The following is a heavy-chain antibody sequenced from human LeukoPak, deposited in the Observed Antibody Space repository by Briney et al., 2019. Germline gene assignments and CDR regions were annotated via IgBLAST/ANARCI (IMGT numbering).Heavy chain of an antibody. CDR2: IYYSEST. Sequence: SETLSLTCTVSGGSISSSSYCWGWIRQPPGKGLEWIVSIYYSESTYYNPSLKSRVTISVDTSKNQFSLKLSSVTAADTAVYYCARHERQWPEDYWGQGTLVTVSS. D-gene: IGHD6-19*01. J-gene: IGHJ4*02. V-gene: IGHV4-39*01. CDR1: GGSISSSSYC. CDR3: ARHERQWPEDY.